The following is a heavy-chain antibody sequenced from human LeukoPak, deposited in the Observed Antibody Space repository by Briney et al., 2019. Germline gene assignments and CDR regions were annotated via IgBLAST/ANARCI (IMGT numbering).Heavy chain of an antibody. V-gene: IGHV4-39*07. J-gene: IGHJ1*01. CDR1: GGSISSSNYY. Sequence: SETLSLTCTVSGGSISSSNYYWGWIRQPPGKGLEWIASIYYSRSTYYNPSLKSRVTISVDTSKNQFSLKLSSVTAADTAVYYCASQLRGGEEGYFQHWGQGTLVTVSS. CDR2: IYYSRST. D-gene: IGHD3-16*01. CDR3: ASQLRGGEEGYFQH.